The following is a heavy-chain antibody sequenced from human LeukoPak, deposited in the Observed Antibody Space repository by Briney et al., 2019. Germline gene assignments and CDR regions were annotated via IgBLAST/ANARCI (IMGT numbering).Heavy chain of an antibody. Sequence: SGPTLAKPTQTLTLTCTFSGFSLSTSGVGVDWIRQPPGNALEWLALLYWNDDKRYSPSLKSRLTITKDTSKNQVVLTMTNMGPVDTATYSWSHTPWDVWFNYWGQGTLVTVSS. CDR2: LYWNDDK. V-gene: IGHV2-5*01. D-gene: IGHD2-8*01. CDR1: GFSLSTSGVG. CDR3: SHTPWDVWFNY. J-gene: IGHJ4*02.